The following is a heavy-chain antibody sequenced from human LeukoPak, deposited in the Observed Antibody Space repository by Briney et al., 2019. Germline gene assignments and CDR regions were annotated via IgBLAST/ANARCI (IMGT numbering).Heavy chain of an antibody. CDR1: GFTFSSYS. J-gene: IGHJ3*02. V-gene: IGHV3-48*02. Sequence: PGGSLRLSCAASGFTFSSYSMSWVRQAPGKGLEWVSYISSSSSTIYYADSVKGRFTISRDNAKNSLYLQMNSLRDEDTAVYYCARVSSGSYFAFDIWGQGTMVTVSS. CDR2: ISSSSSTI. D-gene: IGHD1-26*01. CDR3: ARVSSGSYFAFDI.